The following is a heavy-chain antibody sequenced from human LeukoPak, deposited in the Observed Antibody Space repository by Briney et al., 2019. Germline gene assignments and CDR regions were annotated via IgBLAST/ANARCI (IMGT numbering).Heavy chain of an antibody. Sequence: ASLKVSCKTSGYTFTSYYIHWVRQAPGQGLEWVGIINPSGDYTSYAQKFQGRVTMTRDTSTSTVSMELGSLRSEDTAVYYCARGYSSSWLDYWGQGTLVTVSS. CDR2: INPSGDYT. V-gene: IGHV1-46*01. D-gene: IGHD6-13*01. CDR1: GYTFTSYY. J-gene: IGHJ4*02. CDR3: ARGYSSSWLDY.